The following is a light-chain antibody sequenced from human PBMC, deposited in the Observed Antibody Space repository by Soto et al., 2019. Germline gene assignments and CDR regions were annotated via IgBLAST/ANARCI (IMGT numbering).Light chain of an antibody. Sequence: QSVLTQPASVSGSPGQSITISCSGTSSDIGSYDHVAWYQQFPGKSPKLMIYAVGDRPSGVSDRFSGSKSGITASLTISGLQTEDEADYYCISYTDRQSYIFGTGTKVTVL. CDR1: SSDIGSYDH. J-gene: IGLJ1*01. V-gene: IGLV2-14*03. CDR3: ISYTDRQSYI. CDR2: AVG.